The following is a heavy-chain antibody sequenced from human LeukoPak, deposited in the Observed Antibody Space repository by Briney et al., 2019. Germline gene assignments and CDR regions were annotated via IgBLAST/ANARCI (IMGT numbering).Heavy chain of an antibody. CDR2: IIPILGIA. Sequence: ASVKVSCKASGGTFSSYSISWVRQAPGEGLEWLGGIIPILGIANYAQKFQGRVTVTADKSTSTAYMELSSLRSEDTAVYYCARIPAYSSGWHFGDYWGQGTLVTVSS. D-gene: IGHD6-19*01. J-gene: IGHJ4*02. CDR1: GGTFSSYS. V-gene: IGHV1-69*10. CDR3: ARIPAYSSGWHFGDY.